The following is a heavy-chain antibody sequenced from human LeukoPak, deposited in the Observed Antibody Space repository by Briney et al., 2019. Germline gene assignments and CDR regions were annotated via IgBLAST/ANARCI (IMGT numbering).Heavy chain of an antibody. CDR2: IYYSGST. D-gene: IGHD3-22*01. Sequence: PETLSLTCTVSGGSISSSSYYWGWLRQPPGKGLEWIGSIYYSGSTYYNPSLKSRVTISVDTSKNQFSLKLSSVTAADTAVYYCARDTSSGYYWYWGQGTLVTVSS. CDR1: GGSISSSSYY. V-gene: IGHV4-39*07. J-gene: IGHJ4*02. CDR3: ARDTSSGYYWY.